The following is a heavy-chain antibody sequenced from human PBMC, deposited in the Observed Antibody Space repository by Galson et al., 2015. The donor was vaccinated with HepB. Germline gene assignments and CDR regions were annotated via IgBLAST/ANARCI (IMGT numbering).Heavy chain of an antibody. V-gene: IGHV3-21*04. CDR3: AKVNWNLGRDF. CDR2: ISRSSSYI. Sequence: SLRLSCAVSGFTLNSYSMNWVRQAPGKGLEWVSSISRSSSYIYYEDSVKGRFTISRVNSRNTVYLQMNSLRAEDTAIYYCAKVNWNLGRDFWGQGTLVTVSS. CDR1: GFTLNSYS. J-gene: IGHJ4*02. D-gene: IGHD1-1*01.